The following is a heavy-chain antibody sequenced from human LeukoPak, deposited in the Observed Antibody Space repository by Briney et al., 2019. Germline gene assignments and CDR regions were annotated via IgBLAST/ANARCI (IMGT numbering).Heavy chain of an antibody. V-gene: IGHV1-18*01. CDR3: ATGGDITGYYDSSGYDAFDI. CDR2: ISAYNGNT. CDR1: GYTFTSYG. J-gene: IGHJ3*02. D-gene: IGHD3-22*01. Sequence: ASVKVSCKASGYTFTSYGISWVRQAPGQGLEWMGWISAYNGNTNYAQKLQGRVTMTTDTSTSTAYMELSSLRSEDTAVYYCATGGDITGYYDSSGYDAFDIWGQGTMVTVSS.